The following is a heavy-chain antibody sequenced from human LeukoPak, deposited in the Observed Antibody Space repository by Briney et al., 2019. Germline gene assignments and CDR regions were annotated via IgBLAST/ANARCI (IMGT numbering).Heavy chain of an antibody. CDR2: MIPIFGTA. CDR3: ASKVRLWSGYPARWYYFDY. V-gene: IGHV1-69*13. J-gene: IGHJ4*02. D-gene: IGHD3-3*01. Sequence: SVKVSCKASGGTFSSYAISWVRQAPGQGLEWMGGMIPIFGTANYAQKFQGRVTITADESTSTAYMELSSLRSEDTAVYYCASKVRLWSGYPARWYYFDYWGQGTLVTVSS. CDR1: GGTFSSYA.